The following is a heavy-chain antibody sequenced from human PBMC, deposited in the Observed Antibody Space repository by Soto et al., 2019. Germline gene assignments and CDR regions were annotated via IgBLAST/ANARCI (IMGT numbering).Heavy chain of an antibody. CDR2: IHAGNGYT. D-gene: IGHD3-9*01. CDR1: GYTFTNYA. Sequence: QVQLVQSGAEVKQPGASVKVSCKASGYTFTNYAMHWVRQAPGQRLEWMAWIHAGNGYTKYSQKFQGRVTLTWDTSASTASMEMSSLTSEGTAVYYCARAALTRFDYWGQGTLVTVSS. CDR3: ARAALTRFDY. J-gene: IGHJ4*02. V-gene: IGHV1-3*01.